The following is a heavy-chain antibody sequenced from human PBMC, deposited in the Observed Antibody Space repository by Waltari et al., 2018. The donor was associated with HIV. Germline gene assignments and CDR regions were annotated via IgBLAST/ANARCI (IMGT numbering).Heavy chain of an antibody. D-gene: IGHD2-15*01. V-gene: IGHV4-39*01. CDR3: ARRYCSGGSCYSVGNWFDP. J-gene: IGHJ5*02. CDR2: IHYSGRT. CDR1: GGSISSSSYY. Sequence: QLQLQESGPGLVKPSETLSLTCTVSGGSISSSSYYWGWIRQPPGKGLEWIGSIHYSGRTYYNPSLKSRVTISVDTSKNQFSLKLSSVTAADTAVYYCARRYCSGGSCYSVGNWFDPWGQGTLVTVSS.